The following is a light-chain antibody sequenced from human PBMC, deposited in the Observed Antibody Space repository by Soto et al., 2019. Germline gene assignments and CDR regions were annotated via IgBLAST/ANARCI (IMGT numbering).Light chain of an antibody. V-gene: IGLV2-11*01. J-gene: IGLJ1*01. CDR2: DVT. CDR3: CSYGGSFPYV. CDR1: SSDVGGYDY. Sequence: QSLLTQPXSVSGSPGQSVTISCTGTSSDVGGYDYVSWYQQRPGKAPKLLIYDVTKRPSGVPDRFSGSKSGNTASLTISGLQAEDEADFYCCSYGGSFPYVFGTGTKVTVL.